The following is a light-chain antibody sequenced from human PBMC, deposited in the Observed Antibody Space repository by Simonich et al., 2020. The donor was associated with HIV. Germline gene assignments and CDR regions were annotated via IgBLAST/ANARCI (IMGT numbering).Light chain of an antibody. CDR2: DAS. Sequence: EIVSTQSPATLSLSPGERGTLSRRASQSDSSYLAWYQQKPGKAPRLLIYDASNRATGVPARFSGSGSGTDFTLTISSLDAEDFAVYYCQHRSNWPPTFGQGTKVDIK. CDR1: QSDSSY. CDR3: QHRSNWPPT. V-gene: IGKV3-11*01. J-gene: IGKJ1*01.